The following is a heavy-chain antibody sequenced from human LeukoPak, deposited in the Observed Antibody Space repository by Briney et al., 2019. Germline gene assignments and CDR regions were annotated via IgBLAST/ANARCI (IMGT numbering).Heavy chain of an antibody. CDR2: ITLSSTTI. D-gene: IGHD6-13*01. J-gene: IGHJ4*02. V-gene: IGHV3-48*01. CDR3: AREPTYTSSWYTSCAY. CDR1: GFTFSNYN. Sequence: GGSLRLSCAASGFTFSNYNMNWVRQAPGKGLEWVSYITLSSTTIYYADSVKGRFTISRDNAKNSLYLQMNSLRAEDTAVYYCAREPTYTSSWYTSCAYWGQGTLVTVSS.